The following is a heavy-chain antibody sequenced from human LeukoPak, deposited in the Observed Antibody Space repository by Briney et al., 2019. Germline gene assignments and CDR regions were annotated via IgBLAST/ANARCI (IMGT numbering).Heavy chain of an antibody. V-gene: IGHV1-2*02. CDR3: ARDRNSCPDY. CDR2: INPNSGGT. CDR1: GYTFTVYY. Sequence: ASVKVSCKASGYTFTVYYMHWVRQAPGQGLEWMGWINPNSGGTNYEQKFQGRVTMTRDTSISTAYMELSRLRSDGTAVYYCARDRNSCPDYWGQGTLVTVSS. J-gene: IGHJ4*02. D-gene: IGHD2-2*01.